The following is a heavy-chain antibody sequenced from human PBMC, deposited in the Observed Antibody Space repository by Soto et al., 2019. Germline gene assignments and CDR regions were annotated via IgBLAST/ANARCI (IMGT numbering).Heavy chain of an antibody. J-gene: IGHJ4*02. Sequence: QVQLVQSGAEVKKPGSSVKVSCKASGGTLSAHTINWVRQAPGQGLEWMGRVIPMLGKANYAQKLQGRVTITADKYTSTAYMELRSLRSDDTAVYYCARMREYTYGLIDYWGQGTLVTVSS. CDR3: ARMREYTYGLIDY. V-gene: IGHV1-69*02. CDR1: GGTLSAHT. CDR2: VIPMLGKA. D-gene: IGHD5-18*01.